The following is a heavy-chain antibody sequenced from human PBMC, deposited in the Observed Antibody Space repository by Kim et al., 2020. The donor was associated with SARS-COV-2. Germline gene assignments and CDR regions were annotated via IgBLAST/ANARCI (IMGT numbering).Heavy chain of an antibody. CDR2: ST. V-gene: IGHV4-34*01. CDR3: ARGEVAGTH. D-gene: IGHD6-19*01. J-gene: IGHJ4*02. Sequence: STTYNPSLKGRVTISVDTSKNKYSLKLSSVTAADTAVYYCARGEVAGTHWGQGTLVTVSS.